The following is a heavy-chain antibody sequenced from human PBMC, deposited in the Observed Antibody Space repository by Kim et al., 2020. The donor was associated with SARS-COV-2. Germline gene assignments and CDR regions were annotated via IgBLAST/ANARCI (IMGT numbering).Heavy chain of an antibody. D-gene: IGHD1-26*01. Sequence: GGSLRLSCAASGFTFTNYAMTWVRQAPGKGLEWVSVISDSDDVTQYADSVKGRFTISRDNSKNTLYLQMNSLRAEDTAIYYCAKGGRSDSYYSSLDYWGQGTLVTVSS. J-gene: IGHJ4*02. CDR2: ISDSDDVT. CDR1: GFTFTNYA. CDR3: AKGGRSDSYYSSLDY. V-gene: IGHV3-23*01.